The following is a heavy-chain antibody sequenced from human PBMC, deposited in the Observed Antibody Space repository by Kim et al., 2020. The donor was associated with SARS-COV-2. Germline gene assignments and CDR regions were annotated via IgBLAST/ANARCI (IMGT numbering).Heavy chain of an antibody. CDR3: ARDPIAVAGLPGGW. Sequence: GGSLRLSCAASGFTFSSYWMSWVRQAPGKGLEWVANIKQDGSEKYYVDSVKGRFTISRDNAKNSLYLQMNSLRAEDTAVYYCARDPIAVAGLPGGWWGQGTLVTVSS. CDR1: GFTFSSYW. J-gene: IGHJ4*02. V-gene: IGHV3-7*03. D-gene: IGHD6-19*01. CDR2: IKQDGSEK.